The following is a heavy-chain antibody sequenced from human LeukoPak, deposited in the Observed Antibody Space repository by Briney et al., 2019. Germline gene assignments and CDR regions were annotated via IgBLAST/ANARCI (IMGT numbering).Heavy chain of an antibody. CDR1: GXXXXXXX. Sequence: GESLKISCKAXGXXXXXXXXXWXXXXXGXXLXWMGFXYPGDSETRYSPSFQGQVTISADKSITTAFLQWSSLKASDTAMYHCARLLLATGPDYWGQGTLVTVSS. CDR3: ARLLLATGPDY. CDR2: XYPGDSET. J-gene: IGHJ4*02. V-gene: IGHV5-51*01. D-gene: IGHD1-1*01.